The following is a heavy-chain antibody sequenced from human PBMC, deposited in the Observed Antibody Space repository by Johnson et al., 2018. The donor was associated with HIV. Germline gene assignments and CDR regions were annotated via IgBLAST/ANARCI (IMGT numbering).Heavy chain of an antibody. CDR2: IGSAGET. Sequence: VQLVESGGGLVQPGGSVRLSCAASEFTVRSNYMHWVRQAPGKGLEWVSAIGSAGETYYPGSVKGRFTISRENAKNSLYLQMNSLRAGDTAVYYCAGWGSTTGTGSAFDIWGQGTMVTVSS. D-gene: IGHD4-17*01. CDR3: AGWGSTTGTGSAFDI. V-gene: IGHV3-13*01. J-gene: IGHJ3*02. CDR1: EFTVRSNY.